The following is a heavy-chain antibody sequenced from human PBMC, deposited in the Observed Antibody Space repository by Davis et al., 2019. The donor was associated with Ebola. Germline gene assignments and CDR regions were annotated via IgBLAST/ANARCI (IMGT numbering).Heavy chain of an antibody. V-gene: IGHV1-46*01. D-gene: IGHD3-22*01. J-gene: IGHJ3*02. Sequence: ASVKVTCKASGYRFTSYYMHWVRQDPGQGLEWMGIINPITGGTSYAQNFQVRVNMTRDTSTSTVYMELSSLRSEDTAVYYCAREGGRYYDSKSYVFDIWGQGTRVKVSS. CDR3: AREGGRYYDSKSYVFDI. CDR2: INPITGGT. CDR1: GYRFTSYY.